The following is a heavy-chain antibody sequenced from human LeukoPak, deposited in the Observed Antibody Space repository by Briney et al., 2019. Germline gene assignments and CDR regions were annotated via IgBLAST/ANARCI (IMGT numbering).Heavy chain of an antibody. CDR2: ISSSGSTK. J-gene: IGHJ4*02. Sequence: GGSLRLSCAASGFTFSSYEMNWVRQAPGKGLEWVSYISSSGSTKYYADSVKGRFTISRANAKNSLYLQMNSLRSEDTAVYYCARDSSGWSLDYWGQGTLVTVSS. V-gene: IGHV3-48*03. CDR3: ARDSSGWSLDY. CDR1: GFTFSSYE. D-gene: IGHD6-19*01.